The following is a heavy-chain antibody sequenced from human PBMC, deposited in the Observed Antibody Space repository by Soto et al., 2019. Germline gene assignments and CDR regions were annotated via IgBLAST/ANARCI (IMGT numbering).Heavy chain of an antibody. V-gene: IGHV1-69*13. CDR2: IIPIFGTA. CDR3: ARGSYYYDSSGYYYGLSGDAFDI. D-gene: IGHD3-22*01. J-gene: IGHJ3*02. Sequence: SVKVSCKASGGTFSSYAISWVRPAPGQGLEWMGGIIPIFGTANYAQKFQGRVTITADESTSTAYMELSSLRSEDTAVYYCARGSYYYDSSGYYYGLSGDAFDIWGQGTMVTVSS. CDR1: GGTFSSYA.